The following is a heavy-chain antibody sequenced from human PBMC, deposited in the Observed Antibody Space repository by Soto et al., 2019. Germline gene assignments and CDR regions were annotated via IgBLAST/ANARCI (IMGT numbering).Heavy chain of an antibody. CDR2: VSHSGST. Sequence: QVQLQQWGAGLLKPSETLSLTCAVYGGSFSDYYWSWIRQTPEKGLEWIGEVSHSGSTTYHPSLKNRVTIAIDTSQNQFSLTLNSVTAADTAMYFCAREEPASRHHDYWGQGNLVTVSS. CDR3: AREEPASRHHDY. J-gene: IGHJ4*02. V-gene: IGHV4-34*02. D-gene: IGHD1-26*01. CDR1: GGSFSDYY.